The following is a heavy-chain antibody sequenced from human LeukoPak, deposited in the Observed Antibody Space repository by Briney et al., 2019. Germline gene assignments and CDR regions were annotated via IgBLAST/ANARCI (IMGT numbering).Heavy chain of an antibody. D-gene: IGHD6-19*01. CDR2: IYTSGSI. Sequence: SQTLSLTCTVSGGSIGSGSYYWSWIRQPAGKGLEWIGRIYTSGSINYNPSLKSRVTISGDMSKNQFSLKLSSVTAADTTVYYCARDIGWIDYWGQGTLVTVSS. J-gene: IGHJ4*02. V-gene: IGHV4-61*02. CDR1: GGSIGSGSYY. CDR3: ARDIGWIDY.